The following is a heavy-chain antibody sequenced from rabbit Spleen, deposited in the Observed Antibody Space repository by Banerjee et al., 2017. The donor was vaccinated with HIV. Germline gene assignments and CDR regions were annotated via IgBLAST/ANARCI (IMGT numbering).Heavy chain of an antibody. V-gene: IGHV1S40*01. J-gene: IGHJ6*01. CDR1: GFSFSSSYW. Sequence: QSLEESGGDLVKPGASLTLTCKASGFSFSSSYWICWVRQAPGKGLEWIACIDAGSSGRTYYATWAKGRFTISKTSSTTVTLQMTSLTAADTATYFCARDAGTSFSTYGMDLWGPGTLVTVS. D-gene: IGHD8-1*01. CDR3: ARDAGTSFSTYGMDL. CDR2: IDAGSSGRT.